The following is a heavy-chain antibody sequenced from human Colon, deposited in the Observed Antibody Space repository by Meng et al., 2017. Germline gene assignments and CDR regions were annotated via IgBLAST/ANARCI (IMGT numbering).Heavy chain of an antibody. D-gene: IGHD2-15*01. V-gene: IGHV4-59*01. CDR1: GVSMRGYY. J-gene: IGHJ4*02. Sequence: SETLSLTCTVSGVSMRGYYWSWLRQATGTGLEWIGDIFHSGTTNYNPSLKSRVTISVDTSNNQFSLKLSSVTAADTAVYYCATKRAGSCSGGSCSSGYFDYWGQGTLVTVSS. CDR3: ATKRAGSCSGGSCSSGYFDY. CDR2: IFHSGTT.